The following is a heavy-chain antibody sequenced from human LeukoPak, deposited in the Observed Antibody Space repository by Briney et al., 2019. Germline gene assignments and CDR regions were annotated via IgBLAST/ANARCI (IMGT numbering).Heavy chain of an antibody. J-gene: IGHJ4*02. CDR1: GFTVSSNR. V-gene: IGHV3-53*01. CDR2: IYSGGST. D-gene: IGHD1-1*01. Sequence: GGSLRLSCAASGFTVSSNRMSWVRQAPGKGLEWVSVIYSGGSTDYADSVKGRFTISRDNSKNTLYLQMNSLRAEDTAVYHCARGPAGYNWGQGTLVTASS. CDR3: ARGPAGYN.